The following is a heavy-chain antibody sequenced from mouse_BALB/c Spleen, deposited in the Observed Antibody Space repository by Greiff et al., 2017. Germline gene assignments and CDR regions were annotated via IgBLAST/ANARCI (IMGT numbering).Heavy chain of an antibody. CDR2: IDPFNGGT. D-gene: IGHD2-3*01. Sequence: VQLQQSGPELMKPGASVKISCKASGYSFTSYYMHWVKQSHGKSLEWIGYIDPFNGGTSYNQKFKCKATLTVDKSSSTAYMHLSSLTSEDSAVFYCARRGLLPAWFAYWGQGTLVTVSA. CDR1: GYSFTSYY. V-gene: IGHV1S135*01. CDR3: ARRGLLPAWFAY. J-gene: IGHJ3*01.